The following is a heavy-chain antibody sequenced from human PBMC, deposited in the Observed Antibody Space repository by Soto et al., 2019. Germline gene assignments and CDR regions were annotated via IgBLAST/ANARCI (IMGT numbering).Heavy chain of an antibody. CDR3: VKSDRGISPQYGGMDV. J-gene: IGHJ6*02. Sequence: PGGSLRLSCSASGFTFSSYAMHWVRQAPGKGLEYVSAISSNGGSTYYADSVKGRFTISRGNSKNTLYLQMSSLRAEDTAVYYCVKSDRGISPQYGGMDVWGQGTTVTV. CDR2: ISSNGGST. CDR1: GFTFSSYA. V-gene: IGHV3-64D*06. D-gene: IGHD3-16*01.